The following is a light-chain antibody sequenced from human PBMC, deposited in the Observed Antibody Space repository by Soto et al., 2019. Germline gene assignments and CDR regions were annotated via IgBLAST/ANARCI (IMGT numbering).Light chain of an antibody. V-gene: IGKV2-28*01. Sequence: DVVMTQSPLSLPVTPGEPASISCRSSQSLLHSNGYNYLDWYLQKPGQSPQLLIYLGSNRASGVHDRFSGSGSGTDYRLEISRVEAEDVGVYYCMQALQTPRGLTFGGGTKVEIK. CDR3: MQALQTPRGLT. CDR2: LGS. J-gene: IGKJ4*02. CDR1: QSLLHSNGYNY.